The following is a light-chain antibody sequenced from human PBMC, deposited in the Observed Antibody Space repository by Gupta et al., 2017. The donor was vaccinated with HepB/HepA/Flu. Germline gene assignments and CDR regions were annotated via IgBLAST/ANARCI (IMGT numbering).Light chain of an antibody. J-gene: IGKJ1*01. CDR1: QSVRSSY. CDR3: QHEGSSPMT. Sequence: EVVLTQSPVTLSLSPGERATLSCRASQSVRSSYLAWYQQKPGQAPRLLIYGASSRATGIPDRFSGSGSGTEFTLTISRLEPEDFAVYYCQHEGSSPMTFGQGTKVEIK. CDR2: GAS. V-gene: IGKV3-20*01.